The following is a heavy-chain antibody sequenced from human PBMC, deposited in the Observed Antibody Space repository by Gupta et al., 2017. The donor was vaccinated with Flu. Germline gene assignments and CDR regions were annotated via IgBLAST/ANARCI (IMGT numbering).Heavy chain of an antibody. J-gene: IGHJ4*02. CDR3: ARNRGWQQFDY. D-gene: IGHD3-10*01. CDR1: GFTFSDYW. Sequence: EVQLVESGGGLVQPGGSLRLSCAASGFTFSDYWMDWVRQAPGKGLEWEANIKEDGSVVNYVDSVKGRFTISRDNARSSLYLQMNSLRADDTAVYWCARNRGWQQFDYWGQGALVTVSS. CDR2: IKEDGSVV. V-gene: IGHV3-7*01.